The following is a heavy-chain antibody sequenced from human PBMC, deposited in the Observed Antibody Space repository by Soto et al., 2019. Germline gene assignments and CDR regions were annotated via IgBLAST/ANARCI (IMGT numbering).Heavy chain of an antibody. V-gene: IGHV4-39*01. CDR1: GGSISSSSYY. CDR2: IYYSGST. J-gene: IGHJ4*02. D-gene: IGHD6-13*01. CDR3: ARRGSSSWYGY. Sequence: QLQLQESGPGLVKPSETLSLTCTVSGGSISSSSYYWGWIRQPPGKGLEWIGSIYYSGSTYYNPSLRGRVTMSGDTPTHQSSLKLSSVTAADTAVYYCARRGSSSWYGYWGQGTLVTVSS.